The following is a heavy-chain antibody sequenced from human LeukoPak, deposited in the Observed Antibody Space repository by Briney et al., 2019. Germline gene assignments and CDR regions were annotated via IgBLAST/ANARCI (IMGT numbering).Heavy chain of an antibody. CDR3: ARDRDAYNLFDY. V-gene: IGHV3-33*01. J-gene: IGHJ4*02. CDR2: IWYDGNTK. D-gene: IGHD5-24*01. CDR1: GFAFSTYG. Sequence: GGSLRLSCTASGFAFSTYGMHWVRQAPGKGLEWVAIIWYDGNTKYYADSVKGRFTISRDNSKNTLYLQMNSLRAEDTAVYYCARDRDAYNLFDYWGQGTLVTVSS.